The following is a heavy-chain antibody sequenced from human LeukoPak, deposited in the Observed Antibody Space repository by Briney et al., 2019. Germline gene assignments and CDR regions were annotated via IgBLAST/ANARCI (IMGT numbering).Heavy chain of an antibody. CDR2: ISGSGGST. V-gene: IGHV3-23*01. CDR3: AKIPYSSGWVQNWFDP. Sequence: PGGSLRLSCAASGFTFGTYAMSWVRQAPGKGLEWISAISGSGGSTYYADSVKGRFTISRDNSKNTLYLQMNSLRAEDTAVYYCAKIPYSSGWVQNWFDPWGQGTLVTVLS. J-gene: IGHJ5*02. D-gene: IGHD6-19*01. CDR1: GFTFGTYA.